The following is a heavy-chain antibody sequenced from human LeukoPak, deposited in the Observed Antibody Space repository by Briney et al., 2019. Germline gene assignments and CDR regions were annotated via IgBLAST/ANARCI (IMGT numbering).Heavy chain of an antibody. CDR2: IYYSGST. CDR3: ARSQGIGYFDY. D-gene: IGHD2-21*01. J-gene: IGHJ4*02. V-gene: IGHV4-59*01. Sequence: PSETLSLTCTVSGGSISSYYWSWLRQPPGKGLEWIGYIYYSGSTNYNPSLKSRVTISVDTSKNQFSLKLSSVTAADTAVYYCARSQGIGYFDYWGQGTLVTVSS. CDR1: GGSISSYY.